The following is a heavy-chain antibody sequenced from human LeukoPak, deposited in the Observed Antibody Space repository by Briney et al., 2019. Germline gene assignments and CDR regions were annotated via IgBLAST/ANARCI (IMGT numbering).Heavy chain of an antibody. CDR1: DGSISSYY. J-gene: IGHJ6*02. V-gene: IGHV4-59*08. CDR2: IYYTGNT. D-gene: IGHD5-18*01. Sequence: SETLSLTCTVFDGSISSYYWSWIRQPPGKGLEWIGYIYYTGNTNYNPSLKSRVTMSVDTSKNQFSLKLSSVTAADTAVYYCARGYTGYYYFYGMDVWGQGTTVTVSS. CDR3: ARGYTGYYYFYGMDV.